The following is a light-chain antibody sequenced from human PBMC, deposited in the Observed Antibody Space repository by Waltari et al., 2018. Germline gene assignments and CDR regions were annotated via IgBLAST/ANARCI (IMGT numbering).Light chain of an antibody. CDR1: SSDVGGYNY. V-gene: IGLV2-11*01. CDR2: DVN. Sequence: QSALTQTRSVSGSSGQSVPISCTETSSDVGGYNYVSWYQQHPGKAPILMIYDVNKLPSGVPGRFSGSKSVNTASLPISGLQADDESDFYCCSYAGSYILGFGGGTKLTVL. J-gene: IGLJ2*01. CDR3: CSYAGSYILG.